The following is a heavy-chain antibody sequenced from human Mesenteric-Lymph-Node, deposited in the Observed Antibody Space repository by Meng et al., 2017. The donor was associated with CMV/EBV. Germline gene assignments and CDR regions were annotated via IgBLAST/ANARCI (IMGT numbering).Heavy chain of an antibody. CDR1: GFIFSSYA. V-gene: IGHV3-30-3*02. J-gene: IGHJ4*02. Sequence: GESLKISCAASGFIFSSYAMHWVRQAPGKGLEWVAVISYDGRNKYYADSVKGRFTISRDNSKNTLYLQMNSLRAEDTAVYYCAKCLTWTLFDYWGQGTLVTVSS. CDR3: AKCLTWTLFDY. CDR2: ISYDGRNK. D-gene: IGHD3/OR15-3a*01.